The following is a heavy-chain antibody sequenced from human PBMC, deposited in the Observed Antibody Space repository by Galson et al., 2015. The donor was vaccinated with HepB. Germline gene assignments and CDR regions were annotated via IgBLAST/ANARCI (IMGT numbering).Heavy chain of an antibody. D-gene: IGHD3-9*01. J-gene: IGHJ4*02. CDR3: AKDVTVVYYDILTGYSAFDY. V-gene: IGHV3-23*01. CDR2: ISGSGGST. Sequence: SLRLSCAASGFTFSSYAMSWVRQAPGKGLEWVSAISGSGGSTYYADSVKGRFTISRDNSKNTLYLQMNSLRAEDTAVYYCAKDVTVVYYDILTGYSAFDYWGQGTLVTVSS. CDR1: GFTFSSYA.